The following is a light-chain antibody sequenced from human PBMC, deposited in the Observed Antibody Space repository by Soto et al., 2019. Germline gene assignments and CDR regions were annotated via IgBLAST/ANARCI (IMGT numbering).Light chain of an antibody. V-gene: IGKV3-15*01. CDR1: QSVSSN. CDR2: HTS. CDR3: QQYDNWPPYT. J-gene: IGKJ2*01. Sequence: EIVMTQSPATLPVSPGERVTLSCRASQSVSSNLAWYQQKPGQAPRLLIYHTSTRATGIPARFSGSGSGTEFTLTISSLQSEDFAVYYCQQYDNWPPYTFGQGTKLDIK.